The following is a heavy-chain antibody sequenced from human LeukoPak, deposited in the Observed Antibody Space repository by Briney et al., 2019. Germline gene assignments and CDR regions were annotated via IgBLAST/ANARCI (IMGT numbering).Heavy chain of an antibody. Sequence: GASVKVSCKASGYTFTGYYMHWVRQAPGQGLEWMGWINPNSGGTNYAQKFQGRVTMTRDTSISTAYMELSRLRSDDTAVYYCARGGHSVVVIAIFAFDIWGQATMVTVSS. CDR2: INPNSGGT. CDR1: GYTFTGYY. CDR3: ARGGHSVVVIAIFAFDI. V-gene: IGHV1-2*02. J-gene: IGHJ3*02. D-gene: IGHD2-21*01.